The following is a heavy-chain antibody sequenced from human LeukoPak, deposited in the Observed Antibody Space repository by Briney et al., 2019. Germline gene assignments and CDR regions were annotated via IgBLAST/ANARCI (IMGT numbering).Heavy chain of an antibody. CDR2: IHYSGST. CDR3: ARDRDRGNFDY. J-gene: IGHJ4*02. D-gene: IGHD1-1*01. V-gene: IGHV4-59*01. Sequence: PSETLSLTCTVSGGSISSYYWSWIRQPPGKGLEWIGYIHYSGSTKYNPSLKSRLTISVDTSKNQFSLKLNSVTAADTAVYYCARDRDRGNFDYWGQGTRVTVSS. CDR1: GGSISSYY.